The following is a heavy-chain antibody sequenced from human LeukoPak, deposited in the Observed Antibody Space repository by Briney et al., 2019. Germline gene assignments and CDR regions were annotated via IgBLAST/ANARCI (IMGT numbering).Heavy chain of an antibody. J-gene: IGHJ4*02. CDR1: GGSVSSGSYY. D-gene: IGHD6-13*01. CDR2: FSYSGST. Sequence: PSETLSPTCTVSGGSVSSGSYYWTWIRQPPGKGLEWIGYFSYSGSTNYNPSLKSRVTISVDTSKNQFSLKLSSVTAADTAVYYCARSGSSWTFDYWGQGTLVTVSS. CDR3: ARSGSSWTFDY. V-gene: IGHV4-61*01.